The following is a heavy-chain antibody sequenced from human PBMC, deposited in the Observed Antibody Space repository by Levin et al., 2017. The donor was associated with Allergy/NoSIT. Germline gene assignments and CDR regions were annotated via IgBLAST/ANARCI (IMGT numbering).Heavy chain of an antibody. J-gene: IGHJ4*02. Sequence: GGSLRLSCAASGFTFSSYSMNWVRQAPGKGLEWVSSISSSSSYIYYADSVKGRFTISRDNAKNSLYLQMNSLRAEDTAVYYCRFLEWLPSSTPFDYWGQGTLVTVSS. CDR1: GFTFSSYS. CDR3: RFLEWLPSSTPFDY. CDR2: ISSSSSYI. D-gene: IGHD3-3*01. V-gene: IGHV3-21*01.